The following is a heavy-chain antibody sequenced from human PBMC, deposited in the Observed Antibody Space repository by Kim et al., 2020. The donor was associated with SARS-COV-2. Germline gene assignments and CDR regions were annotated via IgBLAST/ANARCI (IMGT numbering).Heavy chain of an antibody. Sequence: GGSLRLSCAASGFTFDDYAMHWVRQAPGKGLEWVSLISGDGGSTYYADSVKGRFTISRDNSKNSLYLQMNSLRTEDTALYYCAKDRGPHDILTGYYMRNWGQGTLVTVSS. CDR3: AKDRGPHDILTGYYMRN. CDR2: ISGDGGST. J-gene: IGHJ4*02. CDR1: GFTFDDYA. V-gene: IGHV3-43*02. D-gene: IGHD3-9*01.